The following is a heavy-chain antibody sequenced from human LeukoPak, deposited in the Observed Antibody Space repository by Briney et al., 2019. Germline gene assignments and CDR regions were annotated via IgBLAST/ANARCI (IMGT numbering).Heavy chain of an antibody. V-gene: IGHV4-30-2*01. D-gene: IGHD2-2*01. CDR1: GGSISSGGYY. Sequence: PSQTLSLTCTVSGGSISSGGYYWSWIRQPPGKGLEWIGYIYHSGSTYYNPSLKSRVTISVDRSKNQFSLKLSSVTAADTAVYYCARSQSVVGATYYFDYWGQGTLVTVSS. CDR2: IYHSGST. CDR3: ARSQSVVGATYYFDY. J-gene: IGHJ4*02.